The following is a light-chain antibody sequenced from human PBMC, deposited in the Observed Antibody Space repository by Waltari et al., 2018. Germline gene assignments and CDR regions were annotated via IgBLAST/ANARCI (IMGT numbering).Light chain of an antibody. CDR2: GAS. CDR3: QHYVRLPVA. V-gene: IGKV3-20*01. Sequence: EIVLTQSPGTLSLSPGERATLSCRASQSVGRTLAWYQQKPGQAPRPLIYGASNRATGTPDRFSGSGSGTDFSLTISRLDPADFAVYYCQHYVRLPVAFGQGTTMEIK. CDR1: QSVGRT. J-gene: IGKJ1*01.